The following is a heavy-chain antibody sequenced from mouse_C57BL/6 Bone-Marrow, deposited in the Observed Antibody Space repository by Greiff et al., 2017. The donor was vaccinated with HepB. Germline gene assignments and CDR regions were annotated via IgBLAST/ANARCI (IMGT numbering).Heavy chain of an antibody. Sequence: VQLQQSGAELVKPGASVKLSCTASGFNIKDYYMHWVKQRTEQGLEWIGRIDPEDGETKYASKFQGKATITADTSSNTAYLQLSSLTSEDTAVYYCARSPWLLPFAYWGQGTLVTVSA. CDR1: GFNIKDYY. J-gene: IGHJ3*01. D-gene: IGHD2-3*01. V-gene: IGHV14-2*01. CDR3: ARSPWLLPFAY. CDR2: IDPEDGET.